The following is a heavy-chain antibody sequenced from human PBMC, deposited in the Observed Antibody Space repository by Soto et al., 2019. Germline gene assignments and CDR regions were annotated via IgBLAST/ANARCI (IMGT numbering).Heavy chain of an antibody. CDR1: GFTFSSYA. J-gene: IGHJ6*04. V-gene: IGHV3-23*01. Sequence: TGGSLRLSCAASGFTFSSYAMSWVRQAPGKGLEWVSAISGSGGSTYYADSVKGRFTISRDNSKNTLYLQMNSLRAEDTAVYYCAKIRGNGTNSQLRFLEWLNDSCYYYGMVACGKGITVTVSS. CDR2: ISGSGGST. D-gene: IGHD3-3*01. CDR3: AKIRGNGTNSQLRFLEWLNDSCYYYGMVA.